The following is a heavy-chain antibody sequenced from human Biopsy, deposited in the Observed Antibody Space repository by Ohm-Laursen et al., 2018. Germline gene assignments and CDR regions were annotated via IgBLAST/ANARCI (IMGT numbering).Heavy chain of an antibody. V-gene: IGHV1-2*02. Sequence: ASVKVSCKVSSCTFTDYNIHWMRQAPGQGLEWLGYINCKTGATNYAQKFQGTVTMTRDTSISTAYLALGSLRSADTAIYYCARDPLNGHKHFDYWGQGSLVTVSS. J-gene: IGHJ4*02. CDR2: INCKTGAT. CDR1: SCTFTDYN. D-gene: IGHD2-8*01. CDR3: ARDPLNGHKHFDY.